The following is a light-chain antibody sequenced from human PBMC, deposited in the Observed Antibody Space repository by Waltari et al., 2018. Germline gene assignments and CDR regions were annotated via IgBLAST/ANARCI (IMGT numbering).Light chain of an antibody. Sequence: QSVLTQPPSVSGAPGQRVTISCTGSSSNIGAAYDVHWYQQIPGTAPKLLIYRNTNRPSGVPDRFSGSKSGTSASLAITGLQAEDEADYYCQSDDTSLRSSVFGGGTKLTVL. CDR3: QSDDTSLRSSV. CDR1: SSNIGAAYD. CDR2: RNT. V-gene: IGLV1-40*01. J-gene: IGLJ2*01.